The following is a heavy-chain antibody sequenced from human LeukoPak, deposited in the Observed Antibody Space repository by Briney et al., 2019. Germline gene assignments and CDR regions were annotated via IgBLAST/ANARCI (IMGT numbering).Heavy chain of an antibody. CDR2: ISSSSSYI. CDR3: ANQPGGSGSS. Sequence: PGGSLRLSCAASGFTFSSYSMNWVRQAPGKGLEWVSSISSSSSYIYYADSVKGRFTISRDNAKNSLYLQMNGLRAEDTAVYYCANQPGGSGSSWGQGTLVTVSS. J-gene: IGHJ4*02. CDR1: GFTFSSYS. V-gene: IGHV3-21*01. D-gene: IGHD3-10*01.